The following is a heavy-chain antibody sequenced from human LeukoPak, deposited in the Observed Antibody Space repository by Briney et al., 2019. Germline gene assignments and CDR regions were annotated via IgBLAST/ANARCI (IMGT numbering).Heavy chain of an antibody. D-gene: IGHD5-12*01. J-gene: IGHJ1*01. CDR3: GRVRTGNTGSPEYFED. CDR1: GGSISSYY. CDR2: LFYSGNT. Sequence: PSETLSLTCTVSGGSISSYYWSWIRQPPGKGLGWIGYLFYSGNTNSNPSLKSRVTISADTSKNQFSLRLNSVTAADTAVYFCGRVRTGNTGSPEYFEDWGQGTLVTVSS. V-gene: IGHV4-59*01.